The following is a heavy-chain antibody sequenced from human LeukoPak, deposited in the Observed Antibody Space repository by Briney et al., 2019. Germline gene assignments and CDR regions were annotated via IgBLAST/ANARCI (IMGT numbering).Heavy chain of an antibody. D-gene: IGHD3-10*01. Sequence: GGSLRLSCAASGFTFSTYWMHWVRQAPGKGLVWVSRIKSDGSTNYADSVKGRFTISRDNSKNTLYLQMNSLRAEDTAVYYCARDRTGYYGSGSFDYWGQGTLVTVSS. J-gene: IGHJ4*02. V-gene: IGHV3-74*01. CDR1: GFTFSTYW. CDR2: IKSDGST. CDR3: ARDRTGYYGSGSFDY.